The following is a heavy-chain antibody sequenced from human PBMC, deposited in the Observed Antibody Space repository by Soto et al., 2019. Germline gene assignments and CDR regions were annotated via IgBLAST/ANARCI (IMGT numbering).Heavy chain of an antibody. J-gene: IGHJ4*02. CDR2: ISFDGRSNK. CDR1: GFTFSNYA. D-gene: IGHD6-13*01. V-gene: IGHV3-30-3*01. CDR3: ARAPHGSSSWYLFDL. Sequence: GSLRLSCAASGFTFSNYAMHWVRQAPGRGLEWVAVISFDGRSNKFYADSLKGRFTISRDNSKNTLYLQMNSLRPEDTAVYYCARAPHGSSSWYLFDLWGQGTLVTVSS.